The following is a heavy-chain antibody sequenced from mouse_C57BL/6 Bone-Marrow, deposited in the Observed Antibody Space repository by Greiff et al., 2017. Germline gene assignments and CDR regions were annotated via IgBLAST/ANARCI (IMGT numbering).Heavy chain of an antibody. J-gene: IGHJ4*01. V-gene: IGHV1-55*01. D-gene: IGHD3-2*02. CDR2: IYPGSGST. CDR1: GYTFTSYW. CDR3: ARRELSPPYYYAMDY. Sequence: QVHVKQPGAELVKPGASVKMSCKASGYTFTSYWITWVKQRPGQGLEWIGDIYPGSGSTNYNEKFKSKATLTVDTSSSTAYMQLSSLTSEDSAVYYCARRELSPPYYYAMDYWGQGTSVTVSS.